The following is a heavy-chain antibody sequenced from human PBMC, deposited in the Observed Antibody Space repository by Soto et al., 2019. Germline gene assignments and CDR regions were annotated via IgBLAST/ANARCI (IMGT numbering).Heavy chain of an antibody. CDR1: GFTFSTYA. D-gene: IGHD4-4*01. Sequence: RLSCAASGFTFSTYAMSWVRQAPGQGLEWVSGISSSGGGTYYADSVRGRFTISRDNSKTTLYLQMNSLRAEDTAVYYCAKFPAGEMATVFQTGVIWGQGTMGTVSS. J-gene: IGHJ3*02. V-gene: IGHV3-23*01. CDR3: AKFPAGEMATVFQTGVI. CDR2: ISSSGGGT.